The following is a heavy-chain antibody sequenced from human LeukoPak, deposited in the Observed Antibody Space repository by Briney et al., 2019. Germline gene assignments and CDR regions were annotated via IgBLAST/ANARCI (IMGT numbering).Heavy chain of an antibody. CDR3: ARGGYDFWSGYQTLDY. V-gene: IGHV1-18*01. CDR2: ISAYNGNT. Sequence: ASVKVSSKASGYTFTSYGISWVRQAPGQGLEWMGWISAYNGNTNYAQKLQGRVTMTTDTSTSTAYMELRSLRSDDTAVYYCARGGYDFWSGYQTLDYWGQGTLVTASS. CDR1: GYTFTSYG. D-gene: IGHD3-3*01. J-gene: IGHJ4*02.